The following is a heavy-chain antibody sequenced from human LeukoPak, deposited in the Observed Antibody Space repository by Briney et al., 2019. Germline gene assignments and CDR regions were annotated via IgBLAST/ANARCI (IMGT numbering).Heavy chain of an antibody. CDR3: SRDHSPGSHFDP. V-gene: IGHV1-8*01. CDR2: MNPRSGNT. CDR1: GYTFSSFD. J-gene: IGHJ5*02. D-gene: IGHD3-3*02. Sequence: ASVKVSCKASGYTFSSFDINGLRQAAGQRAEWMGWMNPRSGNTGYAPKFQGRATMTSNTSTATAYMDLSSLPSEDTAGTYCSRDHSPGSHFDPWGQGTLVTVSS.